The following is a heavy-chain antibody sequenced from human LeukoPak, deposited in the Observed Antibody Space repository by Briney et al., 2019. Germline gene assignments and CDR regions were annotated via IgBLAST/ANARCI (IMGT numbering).Heavy chain of an antibody. CDR2: INPNSGGT. Sequence: GASVKVSCKASGYTFTGYYMHWVRQAPGQGLEWMGWINPNSGGTDYAQKFQGRVTMTRDTSISTAYMELSRLRSDDTAVYYCARSNCSGGSCYDYWGQGTLVTVSS. J-gene: IGHJ4*02. D-gene: IGHD2-15*01. V-gene: IGHV1-2*02. CDR1: GYTFTGYY. CDR3: ARSNCSGGSCYDY.